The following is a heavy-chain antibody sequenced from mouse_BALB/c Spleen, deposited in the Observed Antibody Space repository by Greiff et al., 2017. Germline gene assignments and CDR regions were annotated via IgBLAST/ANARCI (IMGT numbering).Heavy chain of an antibody. CDR1: GYAFTNYW. Sequence: VQLQQSGAELVRPGTSVKLSCKASGYAFTNYWLGWVKQRPGHGLEWIGVIYPGSGNTYYNEKSKGKATLTADKSSSTAYMQLSSLTSEDSAVYFCARSDYDEAWFAYWGQGTLVTVSA. V-gene: IGHV1-63*01. J-gene: IGHJ3*01. D-gene: IGHD2-4*01. CDR3: ARSDYDEAWFAY. CDR2: IYPGSGNT.